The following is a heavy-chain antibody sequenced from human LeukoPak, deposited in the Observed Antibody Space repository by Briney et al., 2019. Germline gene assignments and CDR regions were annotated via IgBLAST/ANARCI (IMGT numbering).Heavy chain of an antibody. CDR3: ARDLGNYYSNWFDP. CDR1: GYTFTTYG. J-gene: IGHJ5*02. V-gene: IGHV1-18*01. CDR2: ISTYNGNT. Sequence: ASVKVSCKASGYTFTTYGISWVRQAPGQGLEWMGWISTYNGNTNYAQKVQGRVSMTTDTSTRTAYMELRSLRSDDTAVYYCARDLGNYYSNWFDPWGQGTLVTVSS. D-gene: IGHD3-22*01.